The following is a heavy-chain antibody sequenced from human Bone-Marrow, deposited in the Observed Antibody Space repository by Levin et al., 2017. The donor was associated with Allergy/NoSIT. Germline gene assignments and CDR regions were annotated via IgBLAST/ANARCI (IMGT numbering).Heavy chain of an antibody. CDR3: ARVIYYDSSGYITLALDY. CDR1: GFTFSSYA. D-gene: IGHD3-22*01. V-gene: IGHV3-30*04. CDR2: ISYDGSNK. Sequence: SCEASGFTFSSYAMHWVRQAPGKGLEWVAVISYDGSNKYYADSVKGRFTISRDNSKNTLYLQMNSLRAEDTAVYYCARVIYYDSSGYITLALDYWGQGTLVTVSS. J-gene: IGHJ4*02.